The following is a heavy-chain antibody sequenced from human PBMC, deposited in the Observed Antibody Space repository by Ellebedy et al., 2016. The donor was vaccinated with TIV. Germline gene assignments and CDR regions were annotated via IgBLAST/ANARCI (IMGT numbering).Heavy chain of an antibody. J-gene: IGHJ4*02. CDR3: AAGRGDW. V-gene: IGHV3-7*01. D-gene: IGHD3-10*01. Sequence: GESLKISCAASGCTFSTYRMSWVRPAPGKGLEWVAHITQDGEKYYVGSVKGRFTLSRDHTKKSLFLQRNSLIADDTAIYYCAAGRGDWWGQGTLVTVSS. CDR1: GCTFSTYR. CDR2: ITQDGEK.